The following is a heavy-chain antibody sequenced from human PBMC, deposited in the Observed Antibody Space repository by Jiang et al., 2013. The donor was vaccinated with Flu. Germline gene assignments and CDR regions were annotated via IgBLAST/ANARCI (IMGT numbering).Heavy chain of an antibody. D-gene: IGHD3-22*01. CDR2: IDWDDDE. V-gene: IGHV2-70*04. CDR3: ARIIDSDGYYYSDAFDI. J-gene: IGHJ3*02. Sequence: KPTQTLTLTCTFSGFSLNTPGMRVSWIRQPPGKAPEWLARIDWDDDEFYSPFLRSRLTISKDTSKSQVVLTMTNMDPVDTATYYCARIIDSDGYYYSDAFDIWGQGTMVTISS. CDR1: GFSLNTPGMR.